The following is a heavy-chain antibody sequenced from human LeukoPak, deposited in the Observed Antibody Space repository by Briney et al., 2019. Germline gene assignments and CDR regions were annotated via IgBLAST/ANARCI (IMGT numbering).Heavy chain of an antibody. J-gene: IGHJ5*02. CDR1: GFTFSSYW. CDR3: ARDPGVGGYCSGGSCYSRWFDP. CDR2: INSDGSST. Sequence: PGGSLRLSCAASGFTFSSYWMHGVRQAPGKGLVWVSRINSDGSSTSYADSVKGRFTISRDNAKNTLYLQMNSLRAEDTAVYYCARDPGVGGYCSGGSCYSRWFDPWGQGTLVTVSS. V-gene: IGHV3-74*01. D-gene: IGHD2-15*01.